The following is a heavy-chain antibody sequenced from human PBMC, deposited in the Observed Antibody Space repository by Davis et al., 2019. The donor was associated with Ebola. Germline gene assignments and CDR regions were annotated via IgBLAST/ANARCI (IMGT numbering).Heavy chain of an antibody. CDR2: INPNSGGT. CDR3: AGTTSPYYYYDMDV. D-gene: IGHD1/OR15-1a*01. CDR1: GYTFTGYY. J-gene: IGHJ6*02. Sequence: ASVKVSCKASGYTFTGYYMHWVRQAPGQGLEWMGRINPNSGGTNYAQKFQGRVTMTRDTSTSTVYMELSSLRSEDTAMYFCAGTTSPYYYYDMDVWGQGTTVTVSS. V-gene: IGHV1-2*06.